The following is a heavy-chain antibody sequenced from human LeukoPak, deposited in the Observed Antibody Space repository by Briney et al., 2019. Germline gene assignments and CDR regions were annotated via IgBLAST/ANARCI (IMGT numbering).Heavy chain of an antibody. J-gene: IGHJ4*02. D-gene: IGHD3-22*01. CDR2: IDPSDDST. CDR3: ARAYYESSAYRHAVYFDY. Sequence: ASVKVSCKASGYTFNSSYMHWVRQAPGQGLEWMGIIDPSDDSTRYAQKFQGRVTMTKDTSTNTVYMHLSSLSSDDTAVYYCARAYYESSAYRHAVYFDYWGQGTLVTVSS. CDR1: GYTFNSSY. V-gene: IGHV1-46*02.